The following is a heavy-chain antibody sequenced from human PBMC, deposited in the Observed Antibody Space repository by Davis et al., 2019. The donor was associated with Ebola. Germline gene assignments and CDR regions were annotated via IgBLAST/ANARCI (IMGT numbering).Heavy chain of an antibody. D-gene: IGHD1-26*01. J-gene: IGHJ4*02. CDR3: ARDHLGAGPPLDY. CDR1: GDSVSSNTAA. CDR2: TYYRSKWYN. Sequence: PSETLSLTCAISGDSVSSNTAAWNWIRQSPSRGLDWLGRTYYRSKWYNDYAVSVKSRIIFNPDTSKNQISLQLNSVTPEDSAVYYCARDHLGAGPPLDYWGQGTLVTVSS. V-gene: IGHV6-1*01.